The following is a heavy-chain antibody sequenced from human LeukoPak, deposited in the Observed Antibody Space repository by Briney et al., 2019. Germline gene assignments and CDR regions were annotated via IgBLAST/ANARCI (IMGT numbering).Heavy chain of an antibody. Sequence: SETLSLTCAVYGGSFSSYYWSWIRQPAGKGLEWIGRIYTSGSTNYNPSLKSRVTMSVDTSKNQFSLKLSSVTAADTAVYYCARDLYCSSTSCYRRVSWFDPWGQGTLVTVSS. CDR1: GGSFSSYY. J-gene: IGHJ5*02. D-gene: IGHD2-2*01. CDR2: IYTSGST. V-gene: IGHV4-4*07. CDR3: ARDLYCSSTSCYRRVSWFDP.